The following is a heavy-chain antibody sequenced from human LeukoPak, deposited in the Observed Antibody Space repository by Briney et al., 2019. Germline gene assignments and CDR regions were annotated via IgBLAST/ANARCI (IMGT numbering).Heavy chain of an antibody. J-gene: IGHJ4*02. CDR3: AREAPMVRGVKAGPNDY. Sequence: SVKVSCKATGGTFSSYAISWVRQAPGQGLEWMGRIIPILGIANYAQKFQGRVTITADKSTSTAYMELSSLRSEDTAVYYCAREAPMVRGVKAGPNDYWGQGTLVTVSS. D-gene: IGHD3-10*01. CDR2: IIPILGIA. V-gene: IGHV1-69*04. CDR1: GGTFSSYA.